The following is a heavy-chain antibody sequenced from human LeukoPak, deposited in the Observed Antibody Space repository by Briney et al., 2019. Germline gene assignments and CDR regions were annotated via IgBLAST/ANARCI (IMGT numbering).Heavy chain of an antibody. CDR2: IIPLFGTA. V-gene: IGHV1-69*05. Sequence: SVKVSCKACGGTFSTYAVNWVRQAPGQGLEWMGGIIPLFGTANYAQKFQGRVTITTDESTSTAYMELSSLRSEDTAIYYCARVFARGGEISGSYYYYWGQGTLVTVSS. CDR3: ARVFARGGEISGSYYYY. D-gene: IGHD3-10*01. CDR1: GGTFSTYA. J-gene: IGHJ4*02.